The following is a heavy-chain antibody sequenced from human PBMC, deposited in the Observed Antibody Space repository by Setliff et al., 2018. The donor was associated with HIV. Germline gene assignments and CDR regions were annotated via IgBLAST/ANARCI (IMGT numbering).Heavy chain of an antibody. CDR1: GGSISGDF. D-gene: IGHD2-21*02. V-gene: IGHV4-4*07. J-gene: IGHJ5*02. CDR2: THASGTT. CDR3: ARQTATGTSATFDP. Sequence: SETLSLTCTVSGGSISGDFWTWIRQPAGEGLEWIGRTHASGTTQCEPSLKNRCSMSIDTSKNQFSLKLSSVTAADTAAYYCARQTATGTSATFDPWGQGSLVTVSS.